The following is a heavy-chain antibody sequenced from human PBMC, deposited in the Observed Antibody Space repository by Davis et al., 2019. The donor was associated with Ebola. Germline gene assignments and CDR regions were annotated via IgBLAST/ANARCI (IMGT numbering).Heavy chain of an antibody. Sequence: MPSETLSLTCAVYGGFFSGYYWSWIRQPPGKGLEWIGEINHSGSTNYNPSLKSRVTISVDTSKNQFSLKLSSVTAADKAVYYCARGLGFGVVIKYYYYGMDVWGQGTTVTVSS. CDR2: INHSGST. CDR1: GGFFSGYY. J-gene: IGHJ6*02. V-gene: IGHV4-34*01. CDR3: ARGLGFGVVIKYYYYGMDV. D-gene: IGHD3-3*01.